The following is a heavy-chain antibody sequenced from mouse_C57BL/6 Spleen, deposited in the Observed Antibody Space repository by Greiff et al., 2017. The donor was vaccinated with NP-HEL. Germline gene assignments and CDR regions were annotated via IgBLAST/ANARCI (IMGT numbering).Heavy chain of an antibody. D-gene: IGHD2-3*01. CDR2: IDPSDSYT. CDR1: GYTFTSYW. Sequence: QVQLQQPGAELVMPGASVKLSCKASGYTFTSYWMHWVKQRPGQGLEWIGEIDPSDSYTNYNQKFKGKSTLTVDQSSSTAYMQLSSLTSEDSAVYYCARFYDGYPWFAYWGQGTLVTVSA. CDR3: ARFYDGYPWFAY. J-gene: IGHJ3*01. V-gene: IGHV1-69*01.